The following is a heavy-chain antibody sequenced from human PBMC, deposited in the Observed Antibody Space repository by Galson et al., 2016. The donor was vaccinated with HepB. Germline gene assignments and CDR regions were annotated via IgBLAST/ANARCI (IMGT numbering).Heavy chain of an antibody. D-gene: IGHD3-16*01. CDR1: GDSVSADNTS. V-gene: IGHV6-1*01. CDR2: TYYRSKWYN. CDR3: ARGDVMDF. Sequence: CAISGDSVSADNTSWNWIRQSQSRGLEWLGRTYYRSKWYNDYAPSVQGRINFHADTSKNQFFLQLNSVTPEDTAVYYCARGDVMDFWGQGTLVAVSS. J-gene: IGHJ4*02.